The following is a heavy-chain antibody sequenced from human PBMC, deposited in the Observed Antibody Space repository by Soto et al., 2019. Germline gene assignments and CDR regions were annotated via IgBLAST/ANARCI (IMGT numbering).Heavy chain of an antibody. D-gene: IGHD1-1*01. CDR1: GGSISSYY. V-gene: IGHV4-59*08. CDR3: AGRLQGYNWNDGGDYYSYYYMDV. J-gene: IGHJ6*03. CDR2: IYYSGST. Sequence: SETLSLTCTVSGGSISSYYWSWIRQPPGKGLEWIGYIYYSGSTNYNPSLKSRVTISVDTSKNQFSLKLSSVTAADTAVYNCAGRLQGYNWNDGGDYYSYYYMDVWGKGTTVAVSS.